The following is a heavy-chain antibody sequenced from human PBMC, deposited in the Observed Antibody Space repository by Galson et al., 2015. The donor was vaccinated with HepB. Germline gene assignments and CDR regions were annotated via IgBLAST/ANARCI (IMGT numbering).Heavy chain of an antibody. CDR1: GFTFSSYG. CDR2: IRYDGSNK. D-gene: IGHD2-15*01. J-gene: IGHJ4*02. V-gene: IGHV3-30*02. CDR3: AKDDCSGGSCYCLY. Sequence: SLRLSCAASGFTFSSYGMHWARQAPGKGLEWVAFIRYDGSNKYYADSVKGRFTISRDNSKNTLYLQMNSLRAEDTAVYYCAKDDCSGGSCYCLYWGQGTLVTVSS.